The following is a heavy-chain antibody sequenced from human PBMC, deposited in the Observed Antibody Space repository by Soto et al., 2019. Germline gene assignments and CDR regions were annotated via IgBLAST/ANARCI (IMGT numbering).Heavy chain of an antibody. D-gene: IGHD3-10*01. CDR2: FKWNSGDV. Sequence: GGSLRLSCAASGSTFGDYAMHWVRQVPGKGLEWVSGFKWNSGDVGYADSVKGRFTISRDNAKNSLYLQMNSLRPEDTAVYYCAKDRSSGSPYYGMDFWGQGTMVTVS. CDR3: AKDRSSGSPYYGMDF. CDR1: GSTFGDYA. V-gene: IGHV3-9*01. J-gene: IGHJ6*02.